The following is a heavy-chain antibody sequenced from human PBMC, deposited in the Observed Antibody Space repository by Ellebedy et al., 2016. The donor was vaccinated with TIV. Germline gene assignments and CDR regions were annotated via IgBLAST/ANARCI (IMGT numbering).Heavy chain of an antibody. V-gene: IGHV3-23*01. CDR3: AKGPRTAMSVSPLDY. CDR2: ISGSCGTT. D-gene: IGHD5-18*01. J-gene: IGHJ4*02. CDR1: GFTFSSYA. Sequence: GGSLRLXCGASGFTFSSYAMSWVRQAPGKGLEWVSAISGSCGTTYYANSVKGRFTISRDNSQNTLYVQMKSLRAEDTAVYYCAKGPRTAMSVSPLDYWGQGTLVTVSS.